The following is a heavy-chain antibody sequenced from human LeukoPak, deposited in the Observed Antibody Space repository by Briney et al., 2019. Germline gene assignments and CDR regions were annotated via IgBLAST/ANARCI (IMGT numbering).Heavy chain of an antibody. CDR2: ICYSGST. D-gene: IGHD5-12*01. Sequence: IPSQTLSLTCTVSGCSISSGAYYWSWLRQHPGQGLEWIGYICYSGSTSSNPSGKSRVTITVNTSKNQFSLKLSSVTRADTAVYYCARGKGGYDWFDDWGQGSLVTVYS. CDR3: ARGKGGYDWFDD. CDR1: GCSISSGAYY. V-gene: IGHV4-31*03. J-gene: IGHJ4*02.